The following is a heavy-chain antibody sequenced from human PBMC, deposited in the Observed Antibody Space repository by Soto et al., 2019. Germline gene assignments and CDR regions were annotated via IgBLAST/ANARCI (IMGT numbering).Heavy chain of an antibody. J-gene: IGHJ6*02. CDR2: IYYSGST. D-gene: IGHD6-19*01. CDR1: GGSISSYY. Sequence: PSETLSLTCTVSGGSISSYYWSWIRQPPGKGLEWIGYIYYSGSTNYNPSLKSRVTISVDTSKNQFSLKLSSVAAADTAVYYCARDLAPSQWLVGMDVWGQGTTVTVSS. V-gene: IGHV4-59*01. CDR3: ARDLAPSQWLVGMDV.